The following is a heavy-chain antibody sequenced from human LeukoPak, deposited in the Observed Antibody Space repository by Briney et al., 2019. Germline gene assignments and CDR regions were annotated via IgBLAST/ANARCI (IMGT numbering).Heavy chain of an antibody. V-gene: IGHV1-18*01. J-gene: IGHJ4*02. D-gene: IGHD1-26*01. CDR3: ARDSPYSGSYHPFDY. Sequence: GASVKVSCKASGYTFTSYGISWVRQAPGQGLEWMGWISAYNGNTNYAQKLQGRVTMTTDTSTSTAYMELRSLRSDDTAVYYCARDSPYSGSYHPFDYWGQGTLVTVSS. CDR2: ISAYNGNT. CDR1: GYTFTSYG.